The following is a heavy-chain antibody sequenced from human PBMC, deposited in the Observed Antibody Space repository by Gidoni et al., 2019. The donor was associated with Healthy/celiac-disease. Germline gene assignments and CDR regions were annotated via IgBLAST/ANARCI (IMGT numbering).Heavy chain of an antibody. CDR3: AKDRISVDTAMVAVYGMDV. D-gene: IGHD5-18*01. Sequence: EVQLVESGGGLVQPGGSLRLSGAASGFTLSSYAMSWVRQAPGKGLEWVYALSGSGGSTYYAVSVQGRFTISRDNSKNTLYLQMNSLRAEYTAVYYCAKDRISVDTAMVAVYGMDVWGQGTTVTVSS. J-gene: IGHJ6*02. V-gene: IGHV3-23*04. CDR1: GFTLSSYA. CDR2: LSGSGGST.